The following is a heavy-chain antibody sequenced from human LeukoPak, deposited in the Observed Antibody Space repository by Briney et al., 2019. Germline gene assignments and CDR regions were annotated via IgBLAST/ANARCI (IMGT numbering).Heavy chain of an antibody. CDR2: FYYSGTT. D-gene: IGHD6-13*01. CDR3: ARTWAAAGIFDY. Sequence: SETLSLTCTVSGGSINSYYWSWIRQPPGMGLEWIGYFYYSGTTNYNPSLKSRVTISVDTSKNQFSLKLSSVTAADTAVYYCARTWAAAGIFDYWGQGTLVTVSS. CDR1: GGSINSYY. J-gene: IGHJ4*02. V-gene: IGHV4-59*12.